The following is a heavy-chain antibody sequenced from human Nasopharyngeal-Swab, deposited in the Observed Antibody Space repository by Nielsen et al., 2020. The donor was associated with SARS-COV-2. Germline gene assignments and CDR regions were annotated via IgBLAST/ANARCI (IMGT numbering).Heavy chain of an antibody. V-gene: IGHV4-59*01. D-gene: IGHD3-16*01. J-gene: IGHJ5*02. CDR3: ARDGGVLNWFDP. CDR1: GGSISSYY. Sequence: GSLRLSCTVPGGSISSYYWSWIRQPPGKGLEWIGYIYYSGSTNYNPSLKSRVTISVDTSKNQFSLKLSSVTAADTAVYYCARDGGVLNWFDPWGQGTLVTVSS. CDR2: IYYSGST.